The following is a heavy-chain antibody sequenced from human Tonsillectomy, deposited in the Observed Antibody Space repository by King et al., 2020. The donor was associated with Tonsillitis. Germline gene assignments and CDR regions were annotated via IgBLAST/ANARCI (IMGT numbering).Heavy chain of an antibody. D-gene: IGHD6-25*01. CDR2: IWYDGSNK. Sequence: VQLVESGGGVVQPGRSLRLSCAASGFTFSSYGMHWVRQAPGKGLEWVAVIWYDGSNKYYADSVKGRFTISRDNSKNTLYLQMNSLRAEDTAVYYCAREEAQADAFDIWGQGTMVTDSS. V-gene: IGHV3-33*01. J-gene: IGHJ3*02. CDR1: GFTFSSYG. CDR3: AREEAQADAFDI.